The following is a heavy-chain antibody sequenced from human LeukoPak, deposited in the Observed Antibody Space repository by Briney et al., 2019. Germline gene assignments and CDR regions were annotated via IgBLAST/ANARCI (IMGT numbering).Heavy chain of an antibody. Sequence: PGGSLRLSCAASGFTFSSYEMNWVRQAPGKGLEWVSSISSSSSYIYYADSVKGRFTISRDNAKNSLYLQMNSLRAEDTAVYYCARDRDTAMVPDAFDIWGQGTMVTVSS. D-gene: IGHD5-18*01. J-gene: IGHJ3*02. CDR3: ARDRDTAMVPDAFDI. V-gene: IGHV3-21*01. CDR2: ISSSSSYI. CDR1: GFTFSSYE.